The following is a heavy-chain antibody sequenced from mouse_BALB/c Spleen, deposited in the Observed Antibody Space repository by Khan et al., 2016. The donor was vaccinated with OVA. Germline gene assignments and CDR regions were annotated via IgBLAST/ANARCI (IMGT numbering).Heavy chain of an antibody. V-gene: IGHV1S137*01. Sequence: VQLQQSGAELVRPGVSVKISCKGSGYTFTDFTMHWVKQSHAMSLEWIGVISTYYGHATYNQKFKDKATMTVDKSSSTAYMELARLKSEDSAIYSCTRGGGGNRFAYWGQGTLVTVSA. CDR3: TRGGGGNRFAY. J-gene: IGHJ3*01. CDR1: GYTFTDFT. CDR2: ISTYYGHA.